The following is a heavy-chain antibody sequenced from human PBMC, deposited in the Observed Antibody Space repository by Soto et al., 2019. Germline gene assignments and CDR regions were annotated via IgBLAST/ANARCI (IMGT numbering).Heavy chain of an antibody. J-gene: IGHJ5*02. CDR3: AGDPDSHYNDSHASSYP. CDR2: IIPIIGII. D-gene: IGHD4-4*01. Sequence: QVQLVQSGAEVKKPGSSVKVSCKASGGTFSTYTITWVRQAPGQGLEWMGRIIPIIGIINYAQKFQARVTIRADKFTGTAYMELTGLRSDDTAVYYCAGDPDSHYNDSHASSYPWGQGTLVTVSS. CDR1: GGTFSTYT. V-gene: IGHV1-69*08.